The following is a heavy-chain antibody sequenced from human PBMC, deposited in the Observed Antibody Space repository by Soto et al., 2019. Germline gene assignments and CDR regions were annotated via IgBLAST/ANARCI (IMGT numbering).Heavy chain of an antibody. V-gene: IGHV3-23*01. Sequence: EVQLLESGGGLVQPGGSLRLSCAASGFTFSSYAMSWVRQAPGKGLEWVSAISGSGGSTYYADSVKGRFTISRDNSKNTLYLQMNSLRAEDTAVYYCAKARSGSYPYYYYGMDVWGQGTTVTVSS. D-gene: IGHD1-26*01. J-gene: IGHJ6*02. CDR2: ISGSGGST. CDR3: AKARSGSYPYYYYGMDV. CDR1: GFTFSSYA.